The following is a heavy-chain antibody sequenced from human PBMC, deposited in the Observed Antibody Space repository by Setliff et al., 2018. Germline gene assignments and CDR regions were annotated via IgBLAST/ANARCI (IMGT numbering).Heavy chain of an antibody. D-gene: IGHD6-6*01. V-gene: IGHV7-4-1*02. J-gene: IGHJ4*02. CDR3: VRGSGTYASSSRVFHY. CDR1: GYTFTTYT. Sequence: ASVKVSCKASGYTFTTYTMNWVRQAPGQGLEWMGWINTNTGNPTYAQGFTGRFVFSLDTSVSTAYLQTNSLEAEDTAVYYCVRGSGTYASSSRVFHYWGQGTLVTVSS. CDR2: INTNTGNP.